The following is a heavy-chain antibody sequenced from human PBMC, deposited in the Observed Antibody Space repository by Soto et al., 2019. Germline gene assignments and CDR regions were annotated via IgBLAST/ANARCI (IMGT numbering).Heavy chain of an antibody. Sequence: EVQLLESGGGWVQPGGSLRLSCAASGFTFSAYAMGWVRQAPGKGLEWVSTIHGGVGATHYADSVKGRFTISRDDSKNTLYAQMNSLRAEDTAVYYCAKFEGHPLEYWYLDFWGRGTLVTVSS. CDR3: AKFEGHPLEYWYLDF. CDR1: GFTFSAYA. V-gene: IGHV3-23*01. CDR2: IHGGVGAT. J-gene: IGHJ2*01. D-gene: IGHD1-1*01.